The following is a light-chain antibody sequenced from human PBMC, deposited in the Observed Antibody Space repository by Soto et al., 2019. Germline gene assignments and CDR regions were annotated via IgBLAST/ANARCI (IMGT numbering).Light chain of an antibody. CDR2: GVS. V-gene: IGKV3-20*01. CDR3: QQYGDSPWT. Sequence: ETVLTQSPGTLSLSPGERATNSCRASQSVTSSYLAWYQQKHGQAPRLLIYGVSRRATGIPDSFSGSGSGTVFTLTISRLEPEDFAVYFCQQYGDSPWTFGLGTKV. J-gene: IGKJ1*01. CDR1: QSVTSSY.